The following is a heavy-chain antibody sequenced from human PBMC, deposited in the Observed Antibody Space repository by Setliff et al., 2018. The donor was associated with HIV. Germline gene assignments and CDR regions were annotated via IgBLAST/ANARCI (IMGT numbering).Heavy chain of an antibody. Sequence: ASVKVSCKASGYTFTCYGISWVRQAPGQGLEWMGWISEYNGDTKYAQKLQGRVTMTTDTSTSTASMELRRLRSNDTAVYYCVTSEPYNSSPFHWGQGTLVTVSS. J-gene: IGHJ4*02. CDR1: GYTFTCYG. V-gene: IGHV1-18*01. CDR3: VTSEPYNSSPFH. D-gene: IGHD6-13*01. CDR2: ISEYNGDT.